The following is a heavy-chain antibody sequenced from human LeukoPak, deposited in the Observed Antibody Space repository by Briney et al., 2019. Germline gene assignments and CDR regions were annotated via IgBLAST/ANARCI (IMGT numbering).Heavy chain of an antibody. CDR3: ARDLAAAGTIDP. J-gene: IGHJ5*02. V-gene: IGHV4-61*02. D-gene: IGHD6-13*01. CDR2: IYTSGST. Sequence: PSLTLSLTCTVSGDSISSGDYYWSWIRQPAGKGLEWIGRIYTSGSTNYNPSLKSRVTISEDTSKNQFSLKLSSVTAADTAVYYCARDLAAAGTIDPWGQGTLVTVSS. CDR1: GDSISSGDYY.